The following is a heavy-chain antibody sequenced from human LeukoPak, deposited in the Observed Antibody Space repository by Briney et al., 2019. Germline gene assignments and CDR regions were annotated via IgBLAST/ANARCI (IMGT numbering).Heavy chain of an antibody. D-gene: IGHD2-2*01. CDR1: GGSLSMYY. J-gene: IGHJ6*03. CDR2: IYYSGST. CDR3: ARGIVVVPAAEADYYYYMDV. Sequence: PSETLSLTCTVSGGSLSMYYWSWIRQPPGKGLEWVGYIYYSGSTNYNPSLKSRVTISLDTSKNQFSLKLTSVTAADTAVYYCARGIVVVPAAEADYYYYMDVWGKGTTVTVSS. V-gene: IGHV4-59*01.